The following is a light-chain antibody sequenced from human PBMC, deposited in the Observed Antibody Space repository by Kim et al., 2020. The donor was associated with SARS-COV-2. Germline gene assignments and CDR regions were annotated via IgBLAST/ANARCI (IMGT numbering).Light chain of an antibody. Sequence: RQTVTIPCSGSSFNIGDYAISWYQQFPGKAPKLLIYYDDLLPSGVSDRCPGSRSCTSASLAISGLQSEDGADYYCAAWDDRLNGVVFGGGTQLTVL. V-gene: IGLV1-36*01. CDR1: SFNIGDYA. CDR2: YDD. J-gene: IGLJ2*01. CDR3: AAWDDRLNGVV.